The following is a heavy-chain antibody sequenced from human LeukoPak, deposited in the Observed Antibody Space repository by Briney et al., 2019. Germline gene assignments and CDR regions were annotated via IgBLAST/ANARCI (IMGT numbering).Heavy chain of an antibody. CDR1: EFTFSSYN. J-gene: IGHJ4*02. CDR3: ARNLIPEQLVLNF. CDR2: IYYTGST. D-gene: IGHD6-13*01. V-gene: IGHV4-59*01. Sequence: GSLRLSCAASEFTFSSYNMNWVRQAPGKGLEWIGYIYYTGSTNYNPSLKSRVTMSVDTSKNQFSLNLKSVTPEDTAVYYCARNLIPEQLVLNFWGQGTLVTVSS.